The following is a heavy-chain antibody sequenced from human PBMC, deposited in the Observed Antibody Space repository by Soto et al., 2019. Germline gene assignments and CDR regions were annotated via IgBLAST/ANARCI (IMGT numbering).Heavy chain of an antibody. CDR2: IWSDGSNK. D-gene: IGHD3-22*01. Sequence: QVQLVESGGGVVQTGRSLRLSCAASGFTFSSYGMHWVRQAPGRGLEWVAVIWSDGSNKYYADSVKGRFTISRDNSTNTLYLQMTSLRAEDTAVYYCARYYYDSSGYYPLWGQGTLVTVSS. J-gene: IGHJ4*02. CDR1: GFTFSSYG. V-gene: IGHV3-33*01. CDR3: ARYYYDSSGYYPL.